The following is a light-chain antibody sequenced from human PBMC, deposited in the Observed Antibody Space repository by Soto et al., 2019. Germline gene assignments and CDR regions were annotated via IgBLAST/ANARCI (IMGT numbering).Light chain of an antibody. J-gene: IGLJ3*02. Sequence: QSVLTQPPSASGSPGQSVTISCTGTSSDVGGYNYVSWYQQHPGRAPKLMIYEVSKRPSGVPDRFSGSKSGNTASLTVSGLQPEDEADYYCSSYAGSSNLGVFGGGTKVTLL. V-gene: IGLV2-8*01. CDR1: SSDVGGYNY. CDR3: SSYAGSSNLGV. CDR2: EVS.